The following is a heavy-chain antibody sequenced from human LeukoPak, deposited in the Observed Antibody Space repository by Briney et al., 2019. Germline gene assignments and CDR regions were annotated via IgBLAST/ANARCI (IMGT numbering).Heavy chain of an antibody. CDR2: IYSGGST. J-gene: IGHJ4*02. CDR3: ARGWFGELFPNFDY. Sequence: GGSLRLSCAASGFTVSSNYMSWVRQAPGKGLEWVSVIYSGGSTYYADSVKGRFTISRDNSKNTLYLQMNSLRAEDTAVYYCARGWFGELFPNFDYWGQGTLVTVSS. CDR1: GFTVSSNY. V-gene: IGHV3-66*01. D-gene: IGHD3-10*01.